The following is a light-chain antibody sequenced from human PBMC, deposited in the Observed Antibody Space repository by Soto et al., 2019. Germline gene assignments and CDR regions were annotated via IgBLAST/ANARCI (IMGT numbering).Light chain of an antibody. V-gene: IGKV1-39*01. CDR3: QQTYSTPT. J-gene: IGKJ1*01. CDR2: STF. Sequence: DIQMTQSPSSLSASVGDRVTITCRASQSISTYLNWYQQKPGKAPNLLIYSTFNLQTGVPSRFSSSGSGTDFTLTISSLQPEDFATYHCQQTYSTPTFGQGTKVEIK. CDR1: QSISTY.